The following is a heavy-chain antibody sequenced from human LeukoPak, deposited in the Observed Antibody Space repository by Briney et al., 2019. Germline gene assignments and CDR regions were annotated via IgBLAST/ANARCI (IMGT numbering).Heavy chain of an antibody. Sequence: GGSLRLSCAASGFTFSNYAMHWVLQAPGKGLEYVSSISSNGGSTYYANSVKGRFTISRDNSKNTLYLQMGSLRADDMAVYYCAREGWLLWLGAKTAQGFDYWGQGTLVTVSS. J-gene: IGHJ4*02. D-gene: IGHD3-10*01. CDR3: AREGWLLWLGAKTAQGFDY. CDR1: GFTFSNYA. CDR2: ISSNGGST. V-gene: IGHV3-64*01.